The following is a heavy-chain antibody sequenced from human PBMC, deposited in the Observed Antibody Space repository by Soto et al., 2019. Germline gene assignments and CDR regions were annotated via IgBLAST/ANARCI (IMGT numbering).Heavy chain of an antibody. CDR2: IYSGVST. J-gene: IGHJ4*02. V-gene: IGHV3-53*01. D-gene: IGHD2-8*01. CDR3: ARCSITCTNGVCRPPGFDY. CDR1: GFTVSSNY. Sequence: GGSLGLSCAASGFTVSSNYMGWARQAPGRGLEWVSFIYSGVSTYYADSVKGRFTISRDNSKNTLYIQMNSLRAEDTEVYYCARCSITCTNGVCRPPGFDYRGQGTLVPVSP.